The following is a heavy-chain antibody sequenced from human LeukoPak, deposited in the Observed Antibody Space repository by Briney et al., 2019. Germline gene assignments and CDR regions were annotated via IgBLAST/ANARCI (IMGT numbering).Heavy chain of an antibody. CDR2: IIPILGIA. D-gene: IGHD3-10*01. CDR3: ASGEDEEQPGLGY. CDR1: GGTFSSYA. J-gene: IGHJ4*02. Sequence: SVKVSCKASGGTFSSYAISWVRQAPGQGLEWMGRIIPILGIANYAQKFQGRVTITADKSTSTAYMELSSLRSEDTAVYYCASGEDEEQPGLGYWGQGTLVAVSS. V-gene: IGHV1-69*04.